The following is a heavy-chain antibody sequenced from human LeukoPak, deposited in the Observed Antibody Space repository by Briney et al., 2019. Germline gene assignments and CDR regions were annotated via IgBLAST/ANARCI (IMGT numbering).Heavy chain of an antibody. CDR1: GGSISSGGYS. CDR2: IYYSGGT. CDR3: ASLVTTRGYY. D-gene: IGHD2-21*02. J-gene: IGHJ4*02. V-gene: IGHV4-31*03. Sequence: KPSETLSLTCTVSGGSISSGGYSWSWIRQHPGKGLEWIGYIYYSGGTYYNPSLKSRVTISVDTSKNQFSLKLSSVTAADTAVYYCASLVTTRGYYWGQGTLVTVSS.